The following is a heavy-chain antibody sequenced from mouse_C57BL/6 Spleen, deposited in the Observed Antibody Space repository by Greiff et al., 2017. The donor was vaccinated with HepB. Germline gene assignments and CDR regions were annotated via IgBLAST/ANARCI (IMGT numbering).Heavy chain of an antibody. J-gene: IGHJ3*01. CDR1: GFSFNTYA. V-gene: IGHV10-1*01. CDR2: IRSKSNNYAT. D-gene: IGHD2-2*01. CDR3: VRRGDYYGYDEGFAY. Sequence: EVQLVESGGGLVQPKGSLKLSCAASGFSFNTYAMNWVRQAPGKGLEWVARIRSKSNNYATYYADSVKDRFTISRDDSESMLYLQMNNLKTEDTAMYYCVRRGDYYGYDEGFAYWGQGTLVTVSA.